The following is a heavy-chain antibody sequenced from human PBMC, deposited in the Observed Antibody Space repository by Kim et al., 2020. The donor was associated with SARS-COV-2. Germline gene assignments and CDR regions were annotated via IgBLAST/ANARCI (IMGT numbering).Heavy chain of an antibody. CDR3: ARSRGYYYYYMDV. V-gene: IGHV5-51*01. Sequence: YGRDFEGQVTISADKSISAAYLQWSSLKASDTAMYYCARSRGYYYYYMDVWGKGTTVTVSS. J-gene: IGHJ6*03. D-gene: IGHD2-2*01.